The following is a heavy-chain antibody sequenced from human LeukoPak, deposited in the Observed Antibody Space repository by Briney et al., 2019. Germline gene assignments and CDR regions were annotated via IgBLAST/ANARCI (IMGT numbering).Heavy chain of an antibody. D-gene: IGHD3-10*01. CDR3: VARFGALF. CDR1: GFTFSSSA. Sequence: GGSLRLSCSASGFTFSSSAVHWVRQAPGKGLEYASSISNNGGSTYYADSVKGRFTISRDNSKNTVFLQMSSLRAEDTAVYYCVARFGALFWGQGTLVTVSS. J-gene: IGHJ4*02. V-gene: IGHV3-64D*06. CDR2: ISNNGGST.